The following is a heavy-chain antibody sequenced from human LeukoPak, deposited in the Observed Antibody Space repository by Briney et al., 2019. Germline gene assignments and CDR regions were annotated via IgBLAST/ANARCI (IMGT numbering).Heavy chain of an antibody. CDR3: AIPNYSGSFYYFDY. CDR2: FDPEDGET. J-gene: IGHJ4*02. V-gene: IGHV1-24*01. Sequence: ASVKVSCKVSGYTLTELSMHWVRQAPGKGLEWMGGFDPEDGETIYAQKFQGRVTMTEDTSTDTAYMELSSLRSEDTAVYYCAIPNYSGSFYYFDYWGQGTLVTVSS. CDR1: GYTLTELS. D-gene: IGHD1-26*01.